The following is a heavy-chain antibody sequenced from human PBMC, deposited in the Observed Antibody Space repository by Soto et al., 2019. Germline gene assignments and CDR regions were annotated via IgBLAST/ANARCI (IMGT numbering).Heavy chain of an antibody. J-gene: IGHJ4*02. V-gene: IGHV3-48*03. CDR1: GFTFSSYE. CDR2: ISSSGSTI. CDR3: ARGRKLGRFDY. Sequence: GGSLRLSCAASGFTFSSYEMNWVRQAPGKGLEWVSYISSSGSTIYYADAVKGRFTISRDNAKNSLYLQMNSLRAEDTAVYYCARGRKLGRFDYWGQGTLVTVSS. D-gene: IGHD7-27*01.